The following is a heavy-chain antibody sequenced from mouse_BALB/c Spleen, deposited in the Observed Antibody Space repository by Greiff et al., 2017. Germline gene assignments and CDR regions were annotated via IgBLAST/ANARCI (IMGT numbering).Heavy chain of an antibody. V-gene: IGHV3-2*02. CDR1: GYSITSDYA. D-gene: IGHD1-1*01. Sequence: DVKLQESGPGLVKPSQSLSLTCTVTGYSITSDYAWNWIRQFPGNKLEWMGYISYSGSTSYNPSLKSRISITRDTSKNQFFLQLNSVTTEDTATYYCARQRDLYYGSPWFAYWGQGTLVTVSA. CDR3: ARQRDLYYGSPWFAY. J-gene: IGHJ3*01. CDR2: ISYSGST.